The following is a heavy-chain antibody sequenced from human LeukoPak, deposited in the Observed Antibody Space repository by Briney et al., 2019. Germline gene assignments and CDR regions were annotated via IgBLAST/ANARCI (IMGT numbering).Heavy chain of an antibody. CDR1: GGSISSGGYY. CDR3: ARENYGEGSWFDP. D-gene: IGHD1-7*01. V-gene: IGHV4-31*03. J-gene: IGHJ5*02. CDR2: IYYSGST. Sequence: SETLSLTCTVSGGSISSGGYYWSWIRQHPGKGLEWVGYIYYSGSTYYNPSLKSRVTISVDTSKNQFSLNLSSVTAADTAVYYCARENYGEGSWFDPWGQGTLVTVSS.